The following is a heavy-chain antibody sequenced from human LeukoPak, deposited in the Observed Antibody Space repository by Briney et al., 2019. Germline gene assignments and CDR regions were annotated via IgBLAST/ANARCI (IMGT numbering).Heavy chain of an antibody. D-gene: IGHD3/OR15-3a*01. Sequence: SETLSLTCTVSGGSISSSSYYWGWIRQPPGKGLEWIGSIYYSGSTYYNPSLKSRVTISVDTSKNQFSLKLSSVTAADTAVYYCAREDLKIFGPEWRFVHIWGQGTMVTVSS. V-gene: IGHV4-39*02. J-gene: IGHJ3*02. CDR2: IYYSGST. CDR3: AREDLKIFGPEWRFVHI. CDR1: GGSISSSSYY.